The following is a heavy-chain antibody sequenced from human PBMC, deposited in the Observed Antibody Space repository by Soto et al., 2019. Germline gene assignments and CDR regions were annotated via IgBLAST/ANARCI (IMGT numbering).Heavy chain of an antibody. Sequence: QVQLVQSGAEVKKPGASVKLSCKASGYTFTSYDINWVRQATGQGLEWMGWMNPNSGNTGYAQKFQGRVTMTRNTSISTAYMELSSLRSEDTAVYYCARGLYDYGDFLLGYWGQGTLVTVSS. CDR1: GYTFTSYD. V-gene: IGHV1-8*01. CDR3: ARGLYDYGDFLLGY. J-gene: IGHJ4*02. D-gene: IGHD4-17*01. CDR2: MNPNSGNT.